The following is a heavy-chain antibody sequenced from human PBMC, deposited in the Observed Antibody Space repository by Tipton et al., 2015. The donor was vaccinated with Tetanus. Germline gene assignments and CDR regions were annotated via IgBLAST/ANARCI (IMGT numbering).Heavy chain of an antibody. CDR2: VDDSGST. Sequence: TLSLTCAVYGGSLSRYYWTWIRQPPGKGLEWIGEVDDSGSTNYSPSLQSRVTISVDTSKNQFSLRLSSVTAADTAVYFCARHPPPYYYGSGSYLDYWGQGTPVTVSS. J-gene: IGHJ4*02. CDR3: ARHPPPYYYGSGSYLDY. D-gene: IGHD3-10*01. V-gene: IGHV4-34*01. CDR1: GGSLSRYY.